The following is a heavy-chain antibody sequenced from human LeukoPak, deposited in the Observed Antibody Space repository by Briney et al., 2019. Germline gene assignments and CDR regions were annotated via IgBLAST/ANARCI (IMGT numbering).Heavy chain of an antibody. CDR3: ARGVSPYGDYFDY. Sequence: KASETLSLTCTVSAGSISSGGYYWSWIRQHPGKGLEWIGYIYDSGRTYYNPSLKSRVTISADTSKNQFSLKLSSVTAADTAVYYCARGVSPYGDYFDYWAREPWSPSPQ. CDR1: AGSISSGGYY. V-gene: IGHV4-31*03. J-gene: IGHJ4*02. CDR2: IYDSGRT. D-gene: IGHD4-17*01.